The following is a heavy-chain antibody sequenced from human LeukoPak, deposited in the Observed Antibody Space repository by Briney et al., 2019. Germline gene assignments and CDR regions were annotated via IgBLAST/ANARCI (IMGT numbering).Heavy chain of an antibody. CDR2: INHSGST. CDR3: ARGRYIRFLEWFRYNWFDP. V-gene: IGHV4-34*01. D-gene: IGHD3-3*01. Sequence: GSLRLSCAASGFTFSTYAMTWIRQPPGKGLEWIGEINHSGSTNYNPSLKSRVTISVDTSKNQFSLKLSSVTAADTAVYYCARGRYIRFLEWFRYNWFDPWGQGTLVTVSS. CDR1: GFTFSTYA. J-gene: IGHJ5*02.